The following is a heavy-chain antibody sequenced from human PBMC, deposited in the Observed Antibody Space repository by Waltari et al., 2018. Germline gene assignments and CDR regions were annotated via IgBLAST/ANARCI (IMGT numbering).Heavy chain of an antibody. Sequence: QVQLVESGGGVVQPGRSLRLSCAASGFTFSSYAMHWVRQAPGKGLEWVAVISYDGSNKYYADSVKGRFTISRDNSKNTLYLQRNSLRAEDTAVYYCARATYYYDSSGYPLPDDAFDIWGQGTMVTVSS. CDR3: ARATYYYDSSGYPLPDDAFDI. CDR2: ISYDGSNK. V-gene: IGHV3-30*04. J-gene: IGHJ3*02. D-gene: IGHD3-22*01. CDR1: GFTFSSYA.